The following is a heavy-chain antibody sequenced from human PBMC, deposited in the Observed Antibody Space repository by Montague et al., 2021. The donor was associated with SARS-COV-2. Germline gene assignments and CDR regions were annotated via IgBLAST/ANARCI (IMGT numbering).Heavy chain of an antibody. J-gene: IGHJ6*02. CDR1: GVSVTDYY. CDR2: VLYNKGT. CDR3: ARHLRVTTVTSHMYHYAMDV. V-gene: IGHV4-59*08. Sequence: SQTLSLTCTVSGVSVTDYYWSWIRQPPGKGLEWVGDVLYNKGTNFNPSLKSRVAISVDTSKNQLSLRLTSVTAADTAVYYCARHLRVTTVTSHMYHYAMDVWGQGTTVTVSS. D-gene: IGHD4-11*01.